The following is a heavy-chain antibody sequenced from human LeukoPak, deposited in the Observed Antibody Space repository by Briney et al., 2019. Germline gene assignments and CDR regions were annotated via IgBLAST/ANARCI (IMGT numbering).Heavy chain of an antibody. J-gene: IGHJ3*02. CDR3: ATDSSWYYAFDI. CDR1: GYTLTELS. D-gene: IGHD6-13*01. V-gene: IGHV1-24*01. Sequence: ASVKVSRKVSGYTLTELSMHWVRQAPGKGLEWMGGFDPEDGETIYAQKFQGRVTMTEDTSTDTAYMELSSLRSEDTAVYYCATDSSWYYAFDIWGQGTMVTVSS. CDR2: FDPEDGET.